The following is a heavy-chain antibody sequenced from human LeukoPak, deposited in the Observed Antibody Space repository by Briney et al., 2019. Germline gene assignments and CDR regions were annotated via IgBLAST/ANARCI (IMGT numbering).Heavy chain of an antibody. CDR3: ARDYGE. J-gene: IGHJ4*02. D-gene: IGHD3-10*01. CDR1: GFTFSRYW. V-gene: IGHV3-7*01. Sequence: GGSLRLSCVASGFTFSRYWMSWVRQAPGKGLEWVANIKQDGDQKHYVDSVRGRFIISRDNAKNSLHLQMNSLRAEDTAVYYCARDYGEWGQGTLVTVSS. CDR2: IKQDGDQK.